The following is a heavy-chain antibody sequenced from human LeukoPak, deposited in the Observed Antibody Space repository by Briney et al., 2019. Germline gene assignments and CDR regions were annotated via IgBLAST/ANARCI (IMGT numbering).Heavy chain of an antibody. CDR3: TKVAAGGGYYGMDV. V-gene: IGHV6-1*01. CDR2: TQYRSRWFN. CDR1: GDSLSSNSAA. J-gene: IGHJ6*04. Sequence: SQTLSLTCAISGDSLSSNSAAWNWIRQSPSRGLEWLGRTQYRSRWFNDYAVSVKSRITIDPDTSKNQFSLHLSSVTPEDTAVYYCTKVAAGGGYYGMDVWGKGTTVTVSS. D-gene: IGHD6-25*01.